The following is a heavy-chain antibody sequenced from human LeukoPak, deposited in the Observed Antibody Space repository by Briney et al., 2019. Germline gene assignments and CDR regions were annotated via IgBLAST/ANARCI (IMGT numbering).Heavy chain of an antibody. Sequence: PSETLSLTCTVSGDSISSYYWSWIRQPPGKGREWIGYIYYRGSTNYNPSLKSRVTISVDTSKNQFSLKLSSVTAADTAVSCCARVLDLGSSSWYYYFDYWGQGTLVTVSS. CDR1: GDSISSYY. CDR2: IYYRGST. J-gene: IGHJ4*02. V-gene: IGHV4-59*01. CDR3: ARVLDLGSSSWYYYFDY. D-gene: IGHD6-13*01.